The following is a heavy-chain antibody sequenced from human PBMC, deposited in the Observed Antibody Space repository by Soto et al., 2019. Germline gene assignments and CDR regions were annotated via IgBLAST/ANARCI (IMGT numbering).Heavy chain of an antibody. CDR1: GRSFTGQF. CDR2: INPTRGT. J-gene: IGHJ3*01. Sequence: SETLSLTCVENGRSFTGQFWARLRQSPVKGLDWIGEINPTRGTNYNPSLKSRVAISIEVSRNQFSLTLKSVTAADTAVYYCARGSLGGYYGAFDVWGQGTVVT. D-gene: IGHD3-10*01. CDR3: ARGSLGGYYGAFDV. V-gene: IGHV4-34*01.